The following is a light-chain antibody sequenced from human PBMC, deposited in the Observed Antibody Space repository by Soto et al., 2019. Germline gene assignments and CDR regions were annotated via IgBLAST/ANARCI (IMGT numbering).Light chain of an antibody. CDR2: EVT. J-gene: IGLJ3*02. CDR1: SSDVGGYNY. V-gene: IGLV2-14*03. Sequence: QSALTQPASVSGFPGQSITISCTGTSSDVGGYNYVSWYQQHPGKAPKLMIYEVTYRPSGVSSRLSGSKSGNTASLTISGLQAEDEADYYCSSYTTSTTPWVFGGRTQLTVL. CDR3: SSYTTSTTPWV.